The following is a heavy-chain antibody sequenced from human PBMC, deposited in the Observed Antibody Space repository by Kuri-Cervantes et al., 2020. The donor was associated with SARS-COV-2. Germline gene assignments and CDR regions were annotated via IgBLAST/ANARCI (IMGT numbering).Heavy chain of an antibody. J-gene: IGHJ4*02. CDR1: GFTVSSNE. CDR2: IKSKTDGGTT. V-gene: IGHV3-15*01. D-gene: IGHD3-22*01. CDR3: TTDSYYYDSSGYYSKLYDFDY. Sequence: GESLKISCAASGFTVSSNEMSWVRQAPGKGLEWVGRIKSKTDGGTTDYAAPVKGRFTISRDDSKNTLYLQMNSLKTEDTAVYYCTTDSYYYDSSGYYSKLYDFDYWGQGTLVTVSS.